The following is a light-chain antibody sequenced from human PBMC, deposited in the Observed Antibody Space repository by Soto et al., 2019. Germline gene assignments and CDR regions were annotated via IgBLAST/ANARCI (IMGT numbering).Light chain of an antibody. CDR3: PQYNEYLYT. CDR2: DAS. CDR1: QSISTW. J-gene: IGKJ2*01. V-gene: IGKV1-5*01. Sequence: EIQMTQSPSTLSASVGDRVTITCRASQSISTWVAWYQQRPGKAPKVLIYDASNLQSGVPSRFSGSGSGTEITLTISSLQPDDFATYFCPQYNEYLYTFGQGTKLEIK.